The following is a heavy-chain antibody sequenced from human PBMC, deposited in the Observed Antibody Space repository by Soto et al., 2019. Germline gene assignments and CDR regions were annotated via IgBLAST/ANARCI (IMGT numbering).Heavy chain of an antibody. J-gene: IGHJ4*02. CDR3: ARGGIAATTIVRGTSDY. Sequence: GGSLRLSCAASGFTFSSYWMHWVRQAPGKGLVWVSRINSDGSSTSYADSVKGRFTISRDNAKNTLYLQMNSLRAEDTAVYYCARGGIAATTIVRGTSDYWGQGTLVTVSS. D-gene: IGHD6-13*01. V-gene: IGHV3-74*01. CDR2: INSDGSST. CDR1: GFTFSSYW.